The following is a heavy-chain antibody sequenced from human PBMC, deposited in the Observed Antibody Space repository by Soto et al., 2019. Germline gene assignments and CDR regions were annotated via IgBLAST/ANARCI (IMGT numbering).Heavy chain of an antibody. Sequence: SETLSLPSTVSADSITTSHSIWIRQPPGHRHEGVGYIHPSGSPNHNTSPSSRVTMSMDTPKNQFSLRLSSVTAADAAVYFCARGSLGGAFDYWGQGALVTVCS. CDR2: IHPSGSP. CDR3: ARGSLGGAFDY. CDR1: ADSITTSH. V-gene: IGHV4-59*01. J-gene: IGHJ4*02. D-gene: IGHD3-16*01.